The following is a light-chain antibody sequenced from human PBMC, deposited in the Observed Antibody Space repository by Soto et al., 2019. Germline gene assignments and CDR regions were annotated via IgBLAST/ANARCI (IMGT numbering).Light chain of an antibody. CDR1: RNINRK. Sequence: EIVMTQSPATLSVSPGERATLSCRASRNINRKLAWYQQKPGQAPRLLISGASTRATGIPARFSGSGSGTEFTLTISSLQSDDFALYYCHQYYDYPPDIVGGGTKVEIK. CDR3: HQYYDYPPDI. J-gene: IGKJ4*01. V-gene: IGKV3-15*01. CDR2: GAS.